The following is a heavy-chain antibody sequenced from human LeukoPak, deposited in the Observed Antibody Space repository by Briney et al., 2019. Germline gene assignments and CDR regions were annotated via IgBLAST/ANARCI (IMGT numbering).Heavy chain of an antibody. Sequence: GGSLRLSCAASGFTDSSNYMSWVRQTPGKGLEWVSVIYSGGSTYYADSVKGRFTISRDRSKNTLYLQMISLRAEDTAVYYCARDPYCDSSGYYSLDYWGQGTLVTVSS. D-gene: IGHD3-22*01. CDR1: GFTDSSNY. CDR2: IYSGGST. V-gene: IGHV3-66*01. J-gene: IGHJ4*02. CDR3: ARDPYCDSSGYYSLDY.